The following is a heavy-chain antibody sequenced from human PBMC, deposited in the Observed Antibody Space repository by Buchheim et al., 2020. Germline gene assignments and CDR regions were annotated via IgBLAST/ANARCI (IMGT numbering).Heavy chain of an antibody. CDR2: IKQDGSEK. V-gene: IGHV3-7*01. CDR3: ARVGYCSSTSCYMAPYYYYGMDV. CDR1: GFTFSSYW. D-gene: IGHD2-2*02. J-gene: IGHJ6*02. Sequence: EVQLVESGGGLVQPGGSLRLSCAASGFTFSSYWMSWVRQAPGKGLEWVANIKQDGSEKYYVDSVKGRFTISRDNAKNSLYLQMNSLRAEDTAVYYCARVGYCSSTSCYMAPYYYYGMDVWGQGTT.